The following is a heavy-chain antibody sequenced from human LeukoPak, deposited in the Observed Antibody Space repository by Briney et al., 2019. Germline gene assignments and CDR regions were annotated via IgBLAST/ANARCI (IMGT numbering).Heavy chain of an antibody. CDR2: INHNGNT. CDR3: ATMSVSAMFYLRY. CDR1: GDSFSTFY. D-gene: IGHD2-8*01. Sequence: PSETLSLTCAVSGDSFSTFYWSWIRQSPGKGLEWIGDINHNGNTNYNPSLKSRVTISVGTSRNLFSLRLTSVTAADTAVYYCATMSVSAMFYLRYWGQGALDTVSS. V-gene: IGHV4-34*01. J-gene: IGHJ4*02.